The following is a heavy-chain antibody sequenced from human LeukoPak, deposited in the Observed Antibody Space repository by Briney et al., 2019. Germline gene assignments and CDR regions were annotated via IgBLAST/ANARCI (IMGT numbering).Heavy chain of an antibody. CDR1: GFTVSSNY. D-gene: IGHD6-6*01. V-gene: IGHV3-66*01. Sequence: PGGSLRLSCAASGFTVSSNYISCVRQAPGKGLEWGSVIYGGGSTYYADSVKDRFTISRDNSKNTLYLQMNSLRAEDTAVYYCARGVAARPRNYYYYMDVWGKGTTVTVSS. CDR2: IYGGGST. CDR3: ARGVAARPRNYYYYMDV. J-gene: IGHJ6*03.